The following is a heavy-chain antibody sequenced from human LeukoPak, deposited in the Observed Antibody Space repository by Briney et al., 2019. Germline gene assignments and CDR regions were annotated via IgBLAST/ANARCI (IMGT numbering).Heavy chain of an antibody. V-gene: IGHV1-18*01. Sequence: ASVKVSCKTSGYTFTSYGISWVRRAPGQGLEWMGWISAYNGNTNYAQKLQGRVTMTTDTSTSTAYMELRSLRSDDTAVYYCARDGCSSTSCYPYYYYYYYMDVWGKGTTVTVSS. CDR1: GYTFTSYG. CDR2: ISAYNGNT. D-gene: IGHD2-2*01. CDR3: ARDGCSSTSCYPYYYYYYYMDV. J-gene: IGHJ6*03.